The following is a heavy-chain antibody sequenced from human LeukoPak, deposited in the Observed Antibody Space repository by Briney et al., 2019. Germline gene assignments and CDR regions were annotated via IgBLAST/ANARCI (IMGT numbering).Heavy chain of an antibody. CDR1: GFRFNNYA. Sequence: GRSLRLSCAASGFRFNNYAMHWVRQPPGTGLEWVAVISMDGIQEYYADSVKGRFSIPRDNSKNTLYLQMNSLRSEDTAVYYCARVHVNSGWYWRGGFDYWGQGTLVTVSS. J-gene: IGHJ4*02. D-gene: IGHD6-19*01. V-gene: IGHV3-30*04. CDR2: ISMDGIQE. CDR3: ARVHVNSGWYWRGGFDY.